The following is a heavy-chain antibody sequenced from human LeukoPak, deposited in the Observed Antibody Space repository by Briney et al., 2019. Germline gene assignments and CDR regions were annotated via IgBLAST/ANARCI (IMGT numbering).Heavy chain of an antibody. CDR3: ARGTTIPWNSSGWYPNNWFDP. D-gene: IGHD6-19*01. CDR2: IYYSGCT. V-gene: IGHV4-59*01. CDR1: VGSFSSYY. Sequence: ETLSLTCTVSVGSFSSYYWSWIRQPPGKGVEWIGYIYYSGCTNYNPSLKSRVTISVDTSKDQFSLKLSSVTAADTAVYYCARGTTIPWNSSGWYPNNWFDPWGQGTLVTVSS. J-gene: IGHJ5*02.